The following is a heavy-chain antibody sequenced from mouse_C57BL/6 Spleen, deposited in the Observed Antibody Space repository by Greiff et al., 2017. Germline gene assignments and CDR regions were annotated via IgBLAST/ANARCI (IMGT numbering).Heavy chain of an antibody. J-gene: IGHJ1*03. CDR2: IDPEDGDT. D-gene: IGHD2-3*01. Sequence: VQLQQSGAELVRPGASVKLSCTASGFNIKDYYMHWVKQRPEQGLEWIGRIDPEDGDTEYAPKFQGKATMTADTSSNTAYLQRSSLTSEDTAVYYCTTCYDGYYGWYFDVWGTGTTVTVSS. CDR3: TTCYDGYYGWYFDV. CDR1: GFNIKDYY. V-gene: IGHV14-1*01.